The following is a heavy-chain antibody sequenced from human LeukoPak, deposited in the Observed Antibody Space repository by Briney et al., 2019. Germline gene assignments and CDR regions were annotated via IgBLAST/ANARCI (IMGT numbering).Heavy chain of an antibody. V-gene: IGHV4-61*01. CDR2: ISYSGST. Sequence: SQTLSLTCTVSGGSISSGSYYWSWIRQPPGKGLEWIGYISYSGSTNYNPSLKSRVSISVETSKNQFSLKLSSVTAADTAVYYCARGNWNYASFWFDPWGQGTLVTVSS. CDR3: ARGNWNYASFWFDP. D-gene: IGHD1-7*01. J-gene: IGHJ5*02. CDR1: GGSISSGSYY.